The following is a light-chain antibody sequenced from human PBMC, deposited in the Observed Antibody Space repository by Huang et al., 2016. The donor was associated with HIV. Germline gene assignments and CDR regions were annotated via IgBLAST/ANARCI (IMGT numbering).Light chain of an antibody. J-gene: IGKJ1*01. CDR2: GAS. CDR3: QQCGRSPWT. Sequence: EIVLTQSPGPLSLSPGERATLSCRASQSVSRNYLTWYQQKPGQAPRLLIYGASSRATGIPDRFSGSVSGTDFTLTISRLEPEDFAVYYCQQCGRSPWTFGQGTKVEIK. V-gene: IGKV3-20*01. CDR1: QSVSRNY.